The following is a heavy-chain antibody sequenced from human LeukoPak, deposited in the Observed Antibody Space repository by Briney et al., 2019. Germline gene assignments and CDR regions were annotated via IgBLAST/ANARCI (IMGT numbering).Heavy chain of an antibody. CDR2: IIPIFGTA. J-gene: IGHJ4*02. CDR3: ASHIWSGYPNHFDY. D-gene: IGHD3-3*02. CDR1: GYTFTSYA. V-gene: IGHV1-69*13. Sequence: SVKVSCKASGYTFTSYAMHWVRQAPGQGLEWMGGIIPIFGTANYAQKFQGRVTITADESTSTAYMELSSLRSEDTAVYYCASHIWSGYPNHFDYWGQGTLVTVSS.